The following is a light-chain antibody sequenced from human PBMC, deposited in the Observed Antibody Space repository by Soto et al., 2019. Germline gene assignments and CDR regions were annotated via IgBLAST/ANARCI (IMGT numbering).Light chain of an antibody. CDR2: GAS. V-gene: IGKV3-20*01. Sequence: EIVLPQSPGTLSLSPGERATLSCRASQSVSRTYVAWYTTTTGQATRISIYGASSRDTGIPDRVSGIGSGKDVTLTLSRLETEDSAVYYGQQYVTSPLTFGGGTKVDIK. CDR1: QSVSRTY. CDR3: QQYVTSPLT. J-gene: IGKJ4*01.